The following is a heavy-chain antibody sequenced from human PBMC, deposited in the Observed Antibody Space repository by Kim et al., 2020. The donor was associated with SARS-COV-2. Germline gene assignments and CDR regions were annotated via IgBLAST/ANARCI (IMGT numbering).Heavy chain of an antibody. J-gene: IGHJ4*02. V-gene: IGHV4-39*01. CDR3: ARLKLGIQLWLLFDY. Sequence: PSLKSRVTISVDTSKNQFSLKLSSVTAADTAVYYCARLKLGIQLWLLFDYWGQGTLVTVSS. D-gene: IGHD5-18*01.